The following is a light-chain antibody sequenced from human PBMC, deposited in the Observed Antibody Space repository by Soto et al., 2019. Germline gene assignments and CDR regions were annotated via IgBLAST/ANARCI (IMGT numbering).Light chain of an antibody. CDR1: QSLLHSNGYNY. J-gene: IGKJ5*01. CDR2: LGS. CDR3: MQALQTPIT. V-gene: IGKV2-28*01. Sequence: DIVMTQSPLSLPVTPGEPASISCRSSQSLLHSNGYNYLDWYLQKPGQSPQLLIYLGSNRASGVPDRFSGSGSGTDFTLKISRVEADDVGFYYCMQALQTPITFGQGTRLEIK.